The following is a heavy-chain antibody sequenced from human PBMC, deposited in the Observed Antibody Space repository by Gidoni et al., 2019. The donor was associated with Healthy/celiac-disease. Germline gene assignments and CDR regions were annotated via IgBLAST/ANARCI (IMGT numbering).Heavy chain of an antibody. CDR1: GFTFSSYG. CDR2: IWYDGSNK. D-gene: IGHD3-16*01. Sequence: QVQLVESGGGVVQPGRSLRLSCAASGFTFSSYGMHWVRQAPGKGLEGVAVIWYDGSNKYYADSVKGRFTIPIDNSKNPLYLQRNSLRAEDTAVYYCARLFGGGGLPTIDYWGQGTLVTVSS. V-gene: IGHV3-33*01. J-gene: IGHJ4*02. CDR3: ARLFGGGGLPTIDY.